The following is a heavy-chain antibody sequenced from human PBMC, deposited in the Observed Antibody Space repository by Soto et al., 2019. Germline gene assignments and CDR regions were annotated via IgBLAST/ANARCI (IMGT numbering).Heavy chain of an antibody. D-gene: IGHD2-21*02. V-gene: IGHV4-34*01. Sequence: SETLSLTCAVSGGSFSGFYWTWIRQPPGEGLEWIGEINRSGTTNFNPSLRSRLTISLDSSKKHFSLKLTSTTAADAAVYYCARADRTLVTSYGLDVWGQGTTVTVSS. CDR1: GGSFSGFY. CDR3: ARADRTLVTSYGLDV. J-gene: IGHJ6*02. CDR2: INRSGTT.